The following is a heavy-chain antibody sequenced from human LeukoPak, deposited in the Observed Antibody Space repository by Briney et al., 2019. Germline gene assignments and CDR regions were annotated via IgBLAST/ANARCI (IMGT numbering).Heavy chain of an antibody. J-gene: IGHJ6*02. CDR3: AREEYSSSGGYYGMDV. CDR2: IYYSGST. Sequence: SETLSLTCTVSGGSISSGGYYWSWIRQHPGKGLEWIGYIYYSGSTYYNPSLKSRVTISVDTSKNQFSLKLSSVTAADTAVYYCAREEYSSSGGYYGMDVWGQGTTVTVSS. V-gene: IGHV4-61*08. D-gene: IGHD6-6*01. CDR1: GGSISSGGYY.